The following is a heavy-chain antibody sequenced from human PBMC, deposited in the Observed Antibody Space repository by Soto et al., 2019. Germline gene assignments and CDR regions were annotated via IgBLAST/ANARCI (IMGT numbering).Heavy chain of an antibody. V-gene: IGHV1-3*01. J-gene: IGHJ3*01. CDR1: GYGFTIYL. CDR3: ARDQLYYNDISGRPLNAFDV. CDR2: INAGNGNT. Sequence: KRACKGSGYGFTIYLIGRGIHDPEQRPEWMGWINAGNGNTKFPQKFQGRVTFTRDTSASTVYMEVSSLRSEDTAVYYCARDQLYYNDISGRPLNAFDVWGQGTMVT. D-gene: IGHD3-22*01.